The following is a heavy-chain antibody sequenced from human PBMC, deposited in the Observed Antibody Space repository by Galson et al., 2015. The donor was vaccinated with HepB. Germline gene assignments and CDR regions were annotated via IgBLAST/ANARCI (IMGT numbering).Heavy chain of an antibody. CDR1: GGTFSSYA. V-gene: IGHV1-69*13. D-gene: IGHD6-13*01. CDR3: ARGPDSMAAAGTFGY. J-gene: IGHJ4*02. Sequence: SVKVSCKASGGTFSSYAISWVRQAPGQGLEWMGGIIPIFGTANYAQKFQGRVTITADESTSTAYMELSSLRSEDTAVYYCARGPDSMAAAGTFGYWGQGTLVTVSS. CDR2: IIPIFGTA.